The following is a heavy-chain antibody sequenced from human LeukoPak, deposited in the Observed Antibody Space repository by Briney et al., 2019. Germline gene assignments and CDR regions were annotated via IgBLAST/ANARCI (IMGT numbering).Heavy chain of an antibody. CDR1: GGSISSNSYY. J-gene: IGHJ4*02. D-gene: IGHD2-2*01. CDR3: ARGYCGSTSCYFDY. V-gene: IGHV4-39*01. Sequence: SETLSLTCAVSGGSISSNSYYWGWIRQPPGKGLEWIGSIYYSGSTYYNPSLKSRVTISVDTSKNQFSLKLSSVTAADTAVYYCARGYCGSTSCYFDYWGQGTLVTVSS. CDR2: IYYSGST.